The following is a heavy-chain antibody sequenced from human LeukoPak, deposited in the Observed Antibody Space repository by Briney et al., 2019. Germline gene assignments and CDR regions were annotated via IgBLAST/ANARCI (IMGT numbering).Heavy chain of an antibody. D-gene: IGHD6-13*01. J-gene: IGHJ6*03. CDR2: INPNSGGT. CDR1: GYTFTGYY. V-gene: IGHV1-2*02. Sequence: RASVKVSCKASGYTFTGYYTHWVRQAPGQGLEWMGWINPNSGGTNYAQKFRGRITMTRDTSISTAYMELSRLRSNDTAVYYCARVPGGRAAAGTVIYYMDVWGKGTTVTVSS. CDR3: ARVPGGRAAAGTVIYYMDV.